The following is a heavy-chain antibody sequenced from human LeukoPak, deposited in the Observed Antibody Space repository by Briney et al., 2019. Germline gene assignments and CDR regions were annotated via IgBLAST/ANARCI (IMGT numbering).Heavy chain of an antibody. CDR1: GFTFSSYG. J-gene: IGHJ4*02. CDR2: ISYDGSNK. D-gene: IGHD3-10*01. CDR3: ARSANYGSGDY. V-gene: IGHV3-30*03. Sequence: GGSLRLSCAASGFTFSSYGMHWVRQAPGKGLEWVAVISYDGSNKYYADSVKGRFTISRDNSKNMLYLQMNSLRAEDTAMYYCARSANYGSGDYWGQGTLVTVSS.